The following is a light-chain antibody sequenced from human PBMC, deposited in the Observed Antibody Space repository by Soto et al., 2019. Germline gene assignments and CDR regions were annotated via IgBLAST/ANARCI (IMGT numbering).Light chain of an antibody. J-gene: IGLJ2*01. Sequence: QSVLTQPPSASGSPGQSVTISCTGTSSDVGDYDYVSWYQQHPGKAPKLMIYEVSQRPSGVPDRFSGSKSGNKASLTISGLQAEDEGDYYCSSFAGINNLLFGGGTKLTVL. V-gene: IGLV2-8*01. CDR3: SSFAGINNLL. CDR1: SSDVGDYDY. CDR2: EVS.